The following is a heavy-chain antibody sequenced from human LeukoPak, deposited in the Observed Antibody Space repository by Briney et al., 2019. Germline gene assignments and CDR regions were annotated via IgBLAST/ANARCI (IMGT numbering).Heavy chain of an antibody. CDR1: GFSLSSYA. V-gene: IGHV3-23*01. D-gene: IGHD2-2*01. CDR3: AKVIYYCSSTSCYGFDY. CDR2: TSSSDDGK. Sequence: PGGSLRLSCTVSGFSLSSYAMSWVRRAPGKGLEWVSATSSSDDGKYYADSVRGRFTISRDNSRNTMYLQMNSLRAEDTAVYYCAKVIYYCSSTSCYGFDYWGQGTLVTVSS. J-gene: IGHJ4*02.